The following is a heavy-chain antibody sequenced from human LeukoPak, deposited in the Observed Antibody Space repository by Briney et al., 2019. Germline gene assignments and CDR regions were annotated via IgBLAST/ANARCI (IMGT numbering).Heavy chain of an antibody. J-gene: IGHJ4*02. D-gene: IGHD2-15*01. V-gene: IGHV3-21*01. CDR2: IISSSTYI. CDR1: GFTFSSYG. CDR3: ARREDCSGGSCYSNY. Sequence: GGSLRLSCAASGFTFSSYGMNWVSQAPGKGLEWVSCIISSSTYIYYADSVKGRFTISRDNTRNSLYLQMNSLRAEDTAVYYCARREDCSGGSCYSNYWGQGTLVTVSS.